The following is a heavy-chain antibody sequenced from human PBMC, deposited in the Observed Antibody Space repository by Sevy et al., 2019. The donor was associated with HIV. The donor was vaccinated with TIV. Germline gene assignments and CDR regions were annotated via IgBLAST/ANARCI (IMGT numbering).Heavy chain of an antibody. CDR1: GGSISSGSYS. CDR3: ARDGGTVTSPGVFDV. D-gene: IGHD4-17*01. Sequence: SETLSLTCAVSGGSISSGSYSWNWIRQPPGKGLEWIGYIFHSGNTYYNPSLKSLFTISVDRSKNHFSLKMTSVTAADTAVYYCARDGGTVTSPGVFDVWGQGTMVTVS. J-gene: IGHJ3*01. V-gene: IGHV4-30-2*01. CDR2: IFHSGNT.